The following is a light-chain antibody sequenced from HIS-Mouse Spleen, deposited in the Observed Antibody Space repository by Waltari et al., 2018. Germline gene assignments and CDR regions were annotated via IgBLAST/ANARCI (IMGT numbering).Light chain of an antibody. J-gene: IGKJ4*01. CDR2: GAS. Sequence: ELVLTQSPGTLSLSPGERATLSCRASQSVSSSYLAWYQQKPGQAPRLLIYGASSRATGIPDRFSGSGSGTDFTLTISRLEPEDFAVYYCQQYGSSPRGTFGGGTKVEIK. CDR3: QQYGSSPRGT. CDR1: QSVSSSY. V-gene: IGKV3-20*01.